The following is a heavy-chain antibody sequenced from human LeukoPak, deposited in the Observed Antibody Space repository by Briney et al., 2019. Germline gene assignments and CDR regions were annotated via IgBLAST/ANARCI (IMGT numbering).Heavy chain of an antibody. D-gene: IGHD3-22*01. J-gene: IGHJ3*02. CDR2: IWYDGSNK. V-gene: IGHV3-33*06. Sequence: GRSLRLSCAASGFTFSSYGMQWVRQAPGKGLEWVAVIWYDGSNKYYADSVKGRFTISRDNSKNTLYLQMNSLRAEDTAVYYCAKGYYDSSGLDAFDIWGQGTMVTVSS. CDR3: AKGYYDSSGLDAFDI. CDR1: GFTFSSYG.